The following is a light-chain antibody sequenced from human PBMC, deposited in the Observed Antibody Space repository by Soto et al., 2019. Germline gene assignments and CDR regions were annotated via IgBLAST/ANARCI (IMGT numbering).Light chain of an antibody. Sequence: ELVLTQSPGPLSLSPGERATLSCRCSQSLSSRYLAWYQQKPGQAPRPIIYGVSSRATGIPDRFSGSGSGTDFTLTISRLEPEDVAVYYCQQYDSSPRTFGQGTKVDIK. CDR2: GVS. J-gene: IGKJ1*01. V-gene: IGKV3-20*01. CDR3: QQYDSSPRT. CDR1: QSLSSRY.